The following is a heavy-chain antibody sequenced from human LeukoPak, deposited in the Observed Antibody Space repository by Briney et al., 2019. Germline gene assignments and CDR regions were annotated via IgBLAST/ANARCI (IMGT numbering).Heavy chain of an antibody. CDR3: AREGREGYNYPALDF. CDR1: GFSFGSYW. V-gene: IGHV3-7*05. J-gene: IGHJ4*02. D-gene: IGHD5-24*01. CDR2: MKHDGIEK. Sequence: GGSLRLSCVASGFSFGSYWMAWVRQAPGKGLEWVANMKHDGIEKYHVDSVKGRFTISRDNTKNSLYLHMSSLRVEDAAVYYCAREGREGYNYPALDFWGQGILVTVSS.